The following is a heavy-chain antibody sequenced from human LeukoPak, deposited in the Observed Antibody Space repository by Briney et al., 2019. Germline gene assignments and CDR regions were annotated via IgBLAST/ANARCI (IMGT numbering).Heavy chain of an antibody. Sequence: GGSLRLSCAASGFTFSSYAMHWVRQPPGQGLERVAVISYDGSNKYYADSVKGRFTISRDNSKNTLYLQMNSLRAEDTAVYYCARVVGLRGYYMDVWGKGTTVTVSS. D-gene: IGHD1-26*01. CDR2: ISYDGSNK. V-gene: IGHV3-30*04. CDR1: GFTFSSYA. CDR3: ARVVGLRGYYMDV. J-gene: IGHJ6*03.